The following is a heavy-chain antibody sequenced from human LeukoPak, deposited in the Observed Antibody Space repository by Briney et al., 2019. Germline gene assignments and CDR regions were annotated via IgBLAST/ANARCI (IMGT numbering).Heavy chain of an antibody. CDR3: ARDSVGWLQYNWFDP. V-gene: IGHV1-46*01. J-gene: IGHJ5*02. CDR2: INPSGGST. Sequence: ASVKVSCKASGGTFSSYAISWVRQAPGQGLEWMGIINPSGGSTSYAQKFQGRVTMTRDTSTSTVYMELSSLRSEDTAVYYCARDSVGWLQYNWFDPWGQGTLVTVSS. CDR1: GGTFSSYA. D-gene: IGHD3-3*01.